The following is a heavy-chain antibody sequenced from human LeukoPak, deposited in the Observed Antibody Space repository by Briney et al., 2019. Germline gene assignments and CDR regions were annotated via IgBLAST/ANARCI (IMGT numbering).Heavy chain of an antibody. Sequence: GGSLRLSCAASGFTVFNYWMSWVRQAPGKGLEWVANINLDGSQKYYVDSLKGRFTISRDNAKNSLYLQMNSLRAEDTAVYYCARDVDYANPRHDYWGQGTLVTVSS. D-gene: IGHD4/OR15-4a*01. CDR3: ARDVDYANPRHDY. CDR2: INLDGSQK. V-gene: IGHV3-7*01. J-gene: IGHJ4*02. CDR1: GFTVFNYW.